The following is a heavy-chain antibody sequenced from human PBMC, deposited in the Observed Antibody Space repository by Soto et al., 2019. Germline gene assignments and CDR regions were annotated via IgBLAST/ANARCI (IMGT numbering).Heavy chain of an antibody. V-gene: IGHV1-3*01. CDR1: GYTFTSYA. Sequence: ASVKVSCKASGYTFTSYAMHWVRQAPGQRLEWMGWINAGNGNTKYSQKFQGRVTITRDTSASTAYMELSSLRSEDTAVYYCAIAFFNRYSSGYHAFDIWGQGTMVTVSS. CDR2: INAGNGNT. J-gene: IGHJ3*02. CDR3: AIAFFNRYSSGYHAFDI. D-gene: IGHD6-19*01.